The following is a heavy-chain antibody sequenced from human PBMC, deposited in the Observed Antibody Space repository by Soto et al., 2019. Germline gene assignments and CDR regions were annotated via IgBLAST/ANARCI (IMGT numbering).Heavy chain of an antibody. CDR2: IYSSGSP. D-gene: IGHD2-2*01. Sequence: PSETLSLTCTVPGGSISGYYWSWIRQPPGKGLEWIGYIYSSGSPNYNPSLKGRAAISVDTSENQTSLRLSSVTAADTAVYYCARVVIVPAARGHYNYFYMDVWAKGTTVTVSS. J-gene: IGHJ6*03. CDR1: GGSISGYY. CDR3: ARVVIVPAARGHYNYFYMDV. V-gene: IGHV4-59*08.